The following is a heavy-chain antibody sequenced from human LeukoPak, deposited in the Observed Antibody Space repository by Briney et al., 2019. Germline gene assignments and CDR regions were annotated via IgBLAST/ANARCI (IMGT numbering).Heavy chain of an antibody. J-gene: IGHJ6*04. Sequence: SVKVSCKASGGTFSSYAISWVRQAPAQGHEWMGGIIPTFGTANYEQKVHGRVTITADESTSTAYMELSSLTAEDTGVYYCAINYCGSGAAASGMDVWGKGTTVTVSS. D-gene: IGHD3-10*01. CDR2: IIPTFGTA. CDR1: GGTFSSYA. V-gene: IGHV1-69*13. CDR3: AINYCGSGAAASGMDV.